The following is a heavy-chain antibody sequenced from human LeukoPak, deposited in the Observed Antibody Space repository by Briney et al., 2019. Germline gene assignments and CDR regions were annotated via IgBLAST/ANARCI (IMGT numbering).Heavy chain of an antibody. D-gene: IGHD3-9*01. CDR2: FDPEDGET. CDR1: GYTLTELS. J-gene: IGHJ4*02. V-gene: IGHV1-24*01. CDR3: ATNLRYFDWLLSGRHKEFDY. Sequence: ASVKVSCKVSGYTLTELSMHWVRQAPGKGLEWMGGFDPEDGETIYAQKFQGRVTMTEDTSTDTAYMELSSLRSEDTAVYYCATNLRYFDWLLSGRHKEFDYWGQGTLVTVSS.